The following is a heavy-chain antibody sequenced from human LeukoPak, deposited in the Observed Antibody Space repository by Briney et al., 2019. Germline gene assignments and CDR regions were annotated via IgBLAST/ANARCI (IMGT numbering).Heavy chain of an antibody. Sequence: KPGGSLRLSYAASGFSVNDLYMSWIRQSPGKGLEWISDSSSHGTNVYYADSVKGRFTISRDNAKNSLELQMNSLRAEDTAVYYCARDSSGYFALRPDAFDIWGQGTMVTVS. CDR1: GFSVNDLY. D-gene: IGHD3-22*01. CDR2: SSSHGTNV. V-gene: IGHV3-11*04. CDR3: ARDSSGYFALRPDAFDI. J-gene: IGHJ3*02.